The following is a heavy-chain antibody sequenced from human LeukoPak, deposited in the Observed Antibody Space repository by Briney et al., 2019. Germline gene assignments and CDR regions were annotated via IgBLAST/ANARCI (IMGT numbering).Heavy chain of an antibody. V-gene: IGHV3-23*01. CDR1: GFTFSSYA. CDR3: AKYYSGSYYTWFDY. Sequence: PGGSLRLSCAASGFTFSSYAMSWVRQAPGKGLEWVSAISGSGGNTYYADSVKGRFTISRDNSKNTLYLQMNSLRAEDTAVYYCAKYYSGSYYTWFDYWGQGTLVTVSS. D-gene: IGHD1-26*01. CDR2: ISGSGGNT. J-gene: IGHJ4*02.